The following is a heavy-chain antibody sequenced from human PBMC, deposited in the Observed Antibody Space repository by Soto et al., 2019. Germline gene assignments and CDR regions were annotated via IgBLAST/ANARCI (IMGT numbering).Heavy chain of an antibody. CDR1: GFTFSSYW. Sequence: GGSLRLSCAASGFTFSSYWMSWVRQAPGKGLEWVANIKQDGSEKYYVDSVKGRFTISRDNAKNSLYLQMNSLRAEDTAVYYCARGGPLGIYYYYGMDVWGQGTTVTVSS. CDR2: IKQDGSEK. V-gene: IGHV3-7*05. D-gene: IGHD3-10*01. CDR3: ARGGPLGIYYYYGMDV. J-gene: IGHJ6*02.